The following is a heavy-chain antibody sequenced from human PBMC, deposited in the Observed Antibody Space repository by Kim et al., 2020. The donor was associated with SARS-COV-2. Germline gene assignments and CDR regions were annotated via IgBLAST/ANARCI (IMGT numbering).Heavy chain of an antibody. J-gene: IGHJ4*02. V-gene: IGHV1-8*01. CDR3: ARTPTTNYIVATIRTGTFDF. D-gene: IGHD5-12*01. CDR2: MNPNSGNT. CDR1: GYTFTNYD. Sequence: ASVKVSCKASGYTFTNYDINWVRQATGQGLEWMGWMNPNSGNTGYVQKFQGRVTMTRNTSISTAYMEVSSLRSEDTAVYYCARTPTTNYIVATIRTGTFDFWGQGTLVTVSS.